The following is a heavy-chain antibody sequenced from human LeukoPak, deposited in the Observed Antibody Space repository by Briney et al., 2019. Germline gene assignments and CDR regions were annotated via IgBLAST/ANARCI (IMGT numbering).Heavy chain of an antibody. Sequence: PGGSLRLSCAASGFTFSSYWMNWVRQAPGKGLEWVSGISWNSGSIGYADSVKGRFTISRDNAKNSLYLQMNSLRAEDTALYYCAKVIYETDWYFDLWGRGTLVTVSS. J-gene: IGHJ2*01. V-gene: IGHV3-9*01. CDR3: AKVIYETDWYFDL. D-gene: IGHD2/OR15-2a*01. CDR1: GFTFSSYW. CDR2: ISWNSGSI.